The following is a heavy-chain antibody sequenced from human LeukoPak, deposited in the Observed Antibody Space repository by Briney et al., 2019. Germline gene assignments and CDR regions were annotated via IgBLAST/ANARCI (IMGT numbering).Heavy chain of an antibody. J-gene: IGHJ4*02. CDR2: INPSGGST. CDR3: ARGPVVSGSRAALLRGYSGYWEPDY. V-gene: IGHV1-46*01. D-gene: IGHD5-12*01. CDR1: GYTFTSYY. Sequence: ASVKVSCKXSGYTFTSYYMHWVRQAPGQGLEWMGIINPSGGSTSYSQKFQGRVTMTRDTSTSTVYMELSSLRSEDTAVYYCARGPVVSGSRAALLRGYSGYWEPDYWGQGTLVTVSS.